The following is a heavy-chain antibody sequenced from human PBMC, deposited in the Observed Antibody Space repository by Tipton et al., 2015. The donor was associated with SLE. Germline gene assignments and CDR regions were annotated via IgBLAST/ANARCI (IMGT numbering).Heavy chain of an antibody. D-gene: IGHD3-10*01. J-gene: IGHJ3*02. V-gene: IGHV4-31*03. CDR2: NFYTGIT. CDR1: GGSISGGGFY. CDR3: ARDRDGTFDI. Sequence: TLSLTCNVSGGSISGGGFYWSWIRQHPGTGLEWIGYNFYTGITYHNPSLKSRVTISVDTSKNQFFLDVTSVTAADTAVYYCARDRDGTFDIWGRGTMVTVSS.